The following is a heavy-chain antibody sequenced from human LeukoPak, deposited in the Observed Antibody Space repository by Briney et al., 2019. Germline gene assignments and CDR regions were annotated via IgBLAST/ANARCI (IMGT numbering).Heavy chain of an antibody. J-gene: IGHJ5*01. D-gene: IGHD5-18*01. V-gene: IGHV3-15*01. Sequence: PGGSLRLSCAASGFTFSNACMSWVRQAPGKGLEWVGHIKSKADGATTDFAAPVKGRFTISRDDSKNTLFLQMNSLKTEDTAVYYCTTGTWIQLWLADSWGQGTLVTVSS. CDR2: IKSKADGATT. CDR3: TTGTWIQLWLADS. CDR1: GFTFSNAC.